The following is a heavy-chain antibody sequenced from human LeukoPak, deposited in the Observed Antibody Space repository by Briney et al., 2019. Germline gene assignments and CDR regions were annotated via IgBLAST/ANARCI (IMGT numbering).Heavy chain of an antibody. V-gene: IGHV4-38-2*02. D-gene: IGHD3-3*01. CDR3: ARFGSNYFDY. CDR1: GYSISSGYY. Sequence: SETLSLTCTVSGYSISSGYYWGWIRQPPGKGLEWIGSIYHSGSTYYNPSLKSRVTISVDTSKNQFSLKLSSVTASDTAVYYCARFGSNYFDYWGQGTLVTASS. CDR2: IYHSGST. J-gene: IGHJ4*02.